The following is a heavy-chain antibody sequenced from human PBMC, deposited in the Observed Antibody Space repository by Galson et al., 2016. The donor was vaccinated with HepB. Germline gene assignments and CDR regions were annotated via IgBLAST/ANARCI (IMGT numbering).Heavy chain of an antibody. CDR3: AKDPDYGANFLPHN. CDR1: GFTFSSYA. J-gene: IGHJ4*02. CDR2: ISGGGGGT. V-gene: IGHV3-23*01. D-gene: IGHD4-23*01. Sequence: SLRLSCAASGFTFSSYAMSWVRQAPGKGLEWVSAISGGGGGTYYADSVRGRFTISRDNSKNTLYLQMNSLRVEDTAVYYCAKDPDYGANFLPHNRGQGTLVTVSS.